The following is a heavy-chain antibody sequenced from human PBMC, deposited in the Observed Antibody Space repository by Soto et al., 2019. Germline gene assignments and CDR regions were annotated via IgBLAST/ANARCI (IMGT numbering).Heavy chain of an antibody. D-gene: IGHD6-6*01. CDR1: GFTFSSYW. CDR2: IKQDGSEE. Sequence: EVQLVESGGGLVQPGGSLRLSCAASGFTFSSYWMSWFRQAPGKGLEWVANIKQDGSEENYVDSVKGRFTISRDNAKNALSLQMNSLRVEDTAVYYCAREIAARLWGKGTTVTVSS. V-gene: IGHV3-7*01. CDR3: AREIAARL. J-gene: IGHJ6*04.